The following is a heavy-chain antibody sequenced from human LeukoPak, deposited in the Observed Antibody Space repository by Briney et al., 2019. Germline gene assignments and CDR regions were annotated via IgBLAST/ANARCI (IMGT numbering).Heavy chain of an antibody. D-gene: IGHD6-13*01. V-gene: IGHV3-23*01. CDR1: GFTFSSYT. CDR2: ISGNGGTT. CDR3: AKGRTGYIPDS. J-gene: IGHJ4*02. Sequence: PGGSLRLSCAASGFTFSSYTMTWVRQAPGKGLGWVSVISGNGGTTSYADSVRGRFTISRDNSKNTLYLQMNSLRVEDTAVYYCAKGRTGYIPDSWGQGTLVTVSS.